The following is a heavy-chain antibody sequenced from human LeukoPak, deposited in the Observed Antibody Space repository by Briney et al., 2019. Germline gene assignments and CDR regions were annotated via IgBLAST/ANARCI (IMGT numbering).Heavy chain of an antibody. CDR1: GHMSTNYI. CDR2: INTIFGTA. Sequence: GASVKVSCKASGHMSTNYIYIWVRQAPGQGLEWVGGINTIFGTANYAQRFQGRVTIIADKLASTTYMELSRLRSDDTAVYYCARGGTITSREYFESLDLWGQGTLVTVSS. CDR3: ARGGTITSREYFESLDL. V-gene: IGHV1-69*06. D-gene: IGHD3-9*01. J-gene: IGHJ4*02.